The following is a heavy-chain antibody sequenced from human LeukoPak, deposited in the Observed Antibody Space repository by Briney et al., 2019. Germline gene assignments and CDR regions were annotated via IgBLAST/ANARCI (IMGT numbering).Heavy chain of an antibody. J-gene: IGHJ5*02. Sequence: GGALRLSCAASGFTFSSYAMHWVRQAPGKGLDWVAGISYDGRNKYYADSVKGRFTISRDNSKNTLYLQMNSLRAEDTAVYYCARDKGVPSRPGFRYNWFDPWGQGTLVTVSS. CDR2: ISYDGRNK. CDR3: ARDKGVPSRPGFRYNWFDP. V-gene: IGHV3-30*01. D-gene: IGHD2-2*01. CDR1: GFTFSSYA.